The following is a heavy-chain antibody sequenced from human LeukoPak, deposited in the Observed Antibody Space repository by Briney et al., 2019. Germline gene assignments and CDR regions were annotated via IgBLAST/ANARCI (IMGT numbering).Heavy chain of an antibody. CDR3: AREGQWLRFAPTKRGLYFDY. D-gene: IGHD5-12*01. J-gene: IGHJ4*02. Sequence: SETLSLTCTVSGGSISSGSYYWSWIRQPAGKGLEWIGSIYHSGSTYYNPSLKSRVTISVDTSKNQFSLKLSSVTAADTAVYYCAREGQWLRFAPTKRGLYFDYWGQGTLVTVSS. CDR1: GGSISSGSYY. CDR2: IYHSGST. V-gene: IGHV4-39*07.